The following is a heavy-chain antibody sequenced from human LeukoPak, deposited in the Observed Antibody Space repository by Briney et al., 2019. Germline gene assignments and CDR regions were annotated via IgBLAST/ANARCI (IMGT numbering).Heavy chain of an antibody. CDR1: GFTFSRYS. J-gene: IGHJ4*02. Sequence: GGSLRLSCAASGFTFSRYSMNWVRQAPGKGLEWVSYISSSSSYTNYADSVKGRFTISRDNAKNSLYLQMNSLRAEDTAVYYCARAYSSGWYGDYWGQGTLVTVSS. CDR3: ARAYSSGWYGDY. CDR2: ISSSSSYT. V-gene: IGHV3-21*05. D-gene: IGHD6-19*01.